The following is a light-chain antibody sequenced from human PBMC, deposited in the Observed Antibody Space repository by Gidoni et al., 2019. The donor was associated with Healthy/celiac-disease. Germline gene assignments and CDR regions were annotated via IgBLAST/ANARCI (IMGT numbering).Light chain of an antibody. CDR3: QQSYSTPRAT. J-gene: IGKJ4*01. V-gene: IGKV1-39*01. Sequence: DIQMTQSPSSLSASVGDRVTITCRASQSISSYLNWYQQKPGKAPKLLIYAASSLQSGVPSRFSVSGSGTDFTLTNSSLQPEDFATYYCQQSYSTPRATFGGXTKVEIK. CDR2: AAS. CDR1: QSISSY.